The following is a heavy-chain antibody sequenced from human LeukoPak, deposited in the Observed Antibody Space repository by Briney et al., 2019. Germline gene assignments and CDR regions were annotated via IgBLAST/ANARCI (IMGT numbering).Heavy chain of an antibody. CDR2: IYYSGST. CDR1: GYSISSGYY. Sequence: SETLSLTCAVSGYSISSGYYWGWIRQPPGKGLEWIGYIYYSGSTNYNPSLKSRVTISVDTSKNQFSLKLSSVTAADTAVYYCPRVVRFGELFRIDYWGQGTLVTVSS. D-gene: IGHD3-10*01. V-gene: IGHV4-61*01. J-gene: IGHJ4*02. CDR3: PRVVRFGELFRIDY.